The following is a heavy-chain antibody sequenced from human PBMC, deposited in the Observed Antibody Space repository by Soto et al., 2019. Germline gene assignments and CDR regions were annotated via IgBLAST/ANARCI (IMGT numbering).Heavy chain of an antibody. J-gene: IGHJ4*02. Sequence: QVQLVESGGGVVQPGRSLRLSCAASGFTFSSCAMHWVRQAPGKGLEWVALISYDGSNKYYADSVKGRFTISRDNSKNTLSLQMTSLRANDRAVYYCAREKSDLRFLEWADSLDYGGQGTLVTVSS. D-gene: IGHD3-3*01. CDR1: GFTFSSCA. CDR2: ISYDGSNK. V-gene: IGHV3-30-3*01. CDR3: AREKSDLRFLEWADSLDY.